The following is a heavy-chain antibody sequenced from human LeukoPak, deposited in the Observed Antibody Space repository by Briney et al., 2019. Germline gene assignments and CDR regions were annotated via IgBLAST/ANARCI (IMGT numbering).Heavy chain of an antibody. CDR2: INAGNGNT. CDR1: GYIFTTSA. V-gene: IGHV1-3*01. J-gene: IGHJ4*02. Sequence: ASVKVSCKASGYIFTTSAIYWVRQAPGQRPEWMGWINAGNGNTKYSQKFHDRASLTSDTSANAAYMELSRLTPEDTAVYYCTTSVSEGDEDGILTGFNYWGQGTLVTVSS. CDR3: TTSVSEGDEDGILTGFNY. D-gene: IGHD3-9*01.